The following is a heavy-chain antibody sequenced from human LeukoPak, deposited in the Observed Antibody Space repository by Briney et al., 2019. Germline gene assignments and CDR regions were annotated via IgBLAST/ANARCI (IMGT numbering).Heavy chain of an antibody. CDR3: AREDFCSSANCFDP. D-gene: IGHD6-13*01. Sequence: ASVKVSCKASGYTFTGYYIHWVRQAPGQGLEWMGWINPKNGGTNYAQQLQGRVTMTRDTSISTAYMEQSRLRSVDTAVYYWAREDFCSSANCFDPWGQGTLVTVSS. V-gene: IGHV1-2*02. J-gene: IGHJ5*02. CDR1: GYTFTGYY. CDR2: INPKNGGT.